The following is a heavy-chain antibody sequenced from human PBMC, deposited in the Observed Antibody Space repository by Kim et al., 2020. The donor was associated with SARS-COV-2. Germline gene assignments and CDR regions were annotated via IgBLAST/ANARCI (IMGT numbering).Heavy chain of an antibody. V-gene: IGHV4-4*02. CDR2: IYHSGST. J-gene: IGHJ2*01. D-gene: IGHD3-3*01. CDR3: ARGVTIFGVVIILDGWYFDL. CDR1: GGSISSSNW. Sequence: SETLSLTCAVSGGSISSSNWWRWVRQPPGKGLEWIGEIYHSGSTHYNPSLKSRVTISVDKSKNQFSLKLSSVTAADTAVYYCARGVTIFGVVIILDGWYFDLWGRGTLVTVSS.